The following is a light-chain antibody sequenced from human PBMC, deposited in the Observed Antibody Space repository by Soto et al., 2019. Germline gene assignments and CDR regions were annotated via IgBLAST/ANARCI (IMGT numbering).Light chain of an antibody. Sequence: EIGMTQSPATLSVSPGERATLSCRASQSVTSHVAWYQQKPGQAPRLLIYGASTRATGIPARFSGSGSGTEFTLTISSLQSEDFAVYYGQQYNNWPRTFGQGTKVEIK. CDR1: QSVTSH. V-gene: IGKV3-15*01. CDR3: QQYNNWPRT. CDR2: GAS. J-gene: IGKJ1*01.